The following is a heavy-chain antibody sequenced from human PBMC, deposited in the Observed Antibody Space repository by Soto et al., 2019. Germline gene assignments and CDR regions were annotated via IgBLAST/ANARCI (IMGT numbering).Heavy chain of an antibody. V-gene: IGHV4-30-4*01. Sequence: QVQLQESGPGLVKPSQTLSLTCTVSGGSISSGDYYWSWIRQPPGKGLEWIGYIYYSGSTYYNPSHKSRVTISVDTSKNQFSLKLSSVTAADTAVYYCARDLGITERTFDIWGQGTMVTVSS. CDR3: ARDLGITERTFDI. CDR2: IYYSGST. CDR1: GGSISSGDYY. J-gene: IGHJ3*02. D-gene: IGHD3-16*01.